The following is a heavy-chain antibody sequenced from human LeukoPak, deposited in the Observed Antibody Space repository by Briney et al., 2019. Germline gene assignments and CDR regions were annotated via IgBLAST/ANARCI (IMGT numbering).Heavy chain of an antibody. V-gene: IGHV3-23*01. J-gene: IGHJ4*02. CDR3: AQDPRIPYYDSSRYYDY. CDR1: GFSFSSYA. D-gene: IGHD3-22*01. CDR2: ISGSGGST. Sequence: GGSLRLSCAASGFSFSSYAMSWVRQAPGKGLEWVSAISGSGGSTYCADSVKGRFTISRDNSKNTLYLQMNSLRAEDTAVYYCAQDPRIPYYDSSRYYDYWGQGTLVTVSS.